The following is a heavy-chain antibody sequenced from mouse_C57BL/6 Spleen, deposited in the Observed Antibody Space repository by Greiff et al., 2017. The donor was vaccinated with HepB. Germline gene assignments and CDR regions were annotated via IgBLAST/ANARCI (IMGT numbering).Heavy chain of an antibody. V-gene: IGHV14-4*01. CDR2: IDPENGDT. J-gene: IGHJ2*01. CDR3: AAYYGSSQYYFDY. CDR1: GFNITDDY. Sequence: EVQLQQSGAELVRPGASVKLSCTASGFNITDDYMHWVKQRPEQGLEWIGWIDPENGDTEYASKFQGKATITADTSSNTAYLQLSSLTSEDTAVYYCAAYYGSSQYYFDYWGQGTTLTVSS. D-gene: IGHD1-1*01.